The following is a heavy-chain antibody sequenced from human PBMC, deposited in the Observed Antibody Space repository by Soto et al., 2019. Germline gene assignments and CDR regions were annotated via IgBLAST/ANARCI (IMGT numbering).Heavy chain of an antibody. V-gene: IGHV1-69*13. Sequence: SVKVSCKASGGTFSSYAISWVRQAPGQGLEWMGGIIPIFGTANYAQKFQGRVTITADESTSTAYMELSSLRSEDTAVYYCASHPIAAAVSNGYYYYYYGMDAWGQGTTVTVSS. CDR3: ASHPIAAAVSNGYYYYYYGMDA. D-gene: IGHD6-13*01. CDR1: GGTFSSYA. CDR2: IIPIFGTA. J-gene: IGHJ6*02.